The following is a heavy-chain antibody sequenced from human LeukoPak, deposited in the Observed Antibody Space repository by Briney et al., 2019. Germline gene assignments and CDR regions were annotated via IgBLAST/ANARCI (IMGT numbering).Heavy chain of an antibody. J-gene: IGHJ6*02. CDR3: AKDRDLWFGEFHDGMDV. D-gene: IGHD3-10*01. Sequence: PGGSLRLSCAASGFTFSSYAMHWVRQAPGKGLEWVAVISYDGSNKYYADSVKGRFTISRDNSKNTLYLQMDSLRAEDTAVYYCAKDRDLWFGEFHDGMDVWGQGTTVTVSS. CDR1: GFTFSSYA. V-gene: IGHV3-30-3*01. CDR2: ISYDGSNK.